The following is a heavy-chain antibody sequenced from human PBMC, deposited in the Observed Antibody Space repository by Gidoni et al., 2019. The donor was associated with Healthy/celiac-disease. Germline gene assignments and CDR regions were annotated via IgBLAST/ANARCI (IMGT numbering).Heavy chain of an antibody. CDR3: AKDTGPVDY. Sequence: EVQMLESGGGVGKPGGSLRLSCAASGFTFSSYAMSWVRQAPGKGLELVSAISCSGGSTYSSASVQGRFTISRDNSKNTLYLQLNSLSADDTAVYYCAKDTGPVDYWGQGTLVTVSS. CDR2: ISCSGGST. V-gene: IGHV3-23*01. D-gene: IGHD4-4*01. J-gene: IGHJ4*02. CDR1: GFTFSSYA.